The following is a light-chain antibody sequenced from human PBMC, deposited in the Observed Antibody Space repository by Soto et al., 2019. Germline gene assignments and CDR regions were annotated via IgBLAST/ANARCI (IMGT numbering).Light chain of an antibody. CDR2: DAS. J-gene: IGKJ4*01. V-gene: IGKV1-33*01. Sequence: DIQMTQSPSSLSASVGDRVTITCQASQDISNYFNWYQQKPGKAPKLLIYDASNLETGVPSRFSGSGSGTDFTFTISSLQPEDIATYYCQQYDNLPLPFGGGTKVEIK. CDR3: QQYDNLPLP. CDR1: QDISNY.